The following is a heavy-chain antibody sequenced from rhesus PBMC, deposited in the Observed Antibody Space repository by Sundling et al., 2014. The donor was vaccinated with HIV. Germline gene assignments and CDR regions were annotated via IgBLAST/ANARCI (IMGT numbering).Heavy chain of an antibody. CDR3: AREYCSDGVCYLDY. CDR2: IRSKPYGGTG. CDR1: GFTFSDHY. V-gene: IGHV3-184*01. D-gene: IGHD2-39*02. J-gene: IGHJ4*01. Sequence: EVQLVESGGGLVQPGGSLRLSCAASGFTFSDHYVFWVRQAPGKGLEWVGFIRSKPYGGTGEYAASLKGRFTISRDDSESIAYLEMNSLKTEDTAVYYCAREYCSDGVCYLDYWGQGVLVTVSS.